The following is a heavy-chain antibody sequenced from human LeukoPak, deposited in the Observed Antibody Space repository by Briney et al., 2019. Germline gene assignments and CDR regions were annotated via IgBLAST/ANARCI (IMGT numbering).Heavy chain of an antibody. CDR2: ISSSGSTI. CDR3: ARSSSSWPTTPV. J-gene: IGHJ6*02. V-gene: IGHV3-11*01. Sequence: GGSVRLSCAGSGFTFSDYYMSWIRQAPGKGLEWVSYISSSGSTIYYADSVKGRFTISRDNAKNSLYLQMNSLRAEDTAVYYCARSSSSWPTTPVWGQGTTVTVSS. D-gene: IGHD6-13*01. CDR1: GFTFSDYY.